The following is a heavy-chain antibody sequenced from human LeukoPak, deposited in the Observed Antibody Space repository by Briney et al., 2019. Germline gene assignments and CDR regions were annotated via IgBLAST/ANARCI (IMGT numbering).Heavy chain of an antibody. D-gene: IGHD3-22*01. CDR1: GYTFTSYD. CDR3: ARGVADYYDSSGYWRVYYFDY. J-gene: IGHJ4*02. V-gene: IGHV1-8*01. Sequence: ASVKVSCKASGYTFTSYDINWVRQATGQGVEWMGWMNPNSGNTGYAQKFQGRVTMTRNTSISTAYMELSSLRSEDTAVYYCARGVADYYDSSGYWRVYYFDYWGQGTLVTVSS. CDR2: MNPNSGNT.